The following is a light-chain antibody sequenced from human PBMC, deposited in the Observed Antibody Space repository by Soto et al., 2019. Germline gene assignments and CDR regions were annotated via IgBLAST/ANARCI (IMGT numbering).Light chain of an antibody. V-gene: IGKV3-15*01. CDR3: QQYNNWPPTGYT. J-gene: IGKJ2*01. CDR1: QSVSSN. CDR2: GAS. Sequence: EIVMTQSTATLSVSPGERATLSCRASQSVSSNLAWYQQKPGQAPRLLIYGASTRATGIPARFSGSGSGTEFTLTISSLQSEDFAVYYCQQYNNWPPTGYTFGQETKLEIK.